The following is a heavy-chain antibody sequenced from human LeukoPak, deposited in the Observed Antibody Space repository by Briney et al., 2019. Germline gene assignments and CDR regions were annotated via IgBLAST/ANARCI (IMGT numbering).Heavy chain of an antibody. D-gene: IGHD3-22*01. CDR1: GFTFSSYS. V-gene: IGHV3-48*01. Sequence: PGGSLRLSCAASGFTFSSYSMNWVRQAPGKGLEWVSYISSSSSTIYYADSVKGRFTISGDNAKNSLYLQMNSLRAEDTAVYYCARAYYDSSGYFYYYYMDVWGKGTTVTVSS. CDR2: ISSSSSTI. CDR3: ARAYYDSSGYFYYYYMDV. J-gene: IGHJ6*03.